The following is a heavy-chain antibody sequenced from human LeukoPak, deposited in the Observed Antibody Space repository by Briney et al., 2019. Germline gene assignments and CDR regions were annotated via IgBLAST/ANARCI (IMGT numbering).Heavy chain of an antibody. D-gene: IGHD4-17*01. CDR3: ARDRKDYGDPFDY. V-gene: IGHV1-69*05. Sequence: SVKVSCKASGGTFSSYAISWVRQAPGQGLEWMGGIIPIFGTANYAQKFQGRVTITTDESTSTAYMELSSLRSEDTAVHYCARDRKDYGDPFDYWGQGTLVTVSS. CDR2: IIPIFGTA. CDR1: GGTFSSYA. J-gene: IGHJ4*02.